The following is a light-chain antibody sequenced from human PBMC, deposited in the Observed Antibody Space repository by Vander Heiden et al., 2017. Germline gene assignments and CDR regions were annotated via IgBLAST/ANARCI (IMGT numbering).Light chain of an antibody. CDR3: QQYGSSPT. CDR1: QSVSSSY. V-gene: IGKV3-20*01. CDR2: GAS. J-gene: IGKJ2*01. Sequence: ETVLTQSPGTLSLSPGERATLSCRASQSVSSSYLAWYQQKPSQAPRLLIYGASSRATGIPDRFSGSGSGTDFTLTISRLEPEDFAVYYCQQYGSSPTFGQGTKLEIK.